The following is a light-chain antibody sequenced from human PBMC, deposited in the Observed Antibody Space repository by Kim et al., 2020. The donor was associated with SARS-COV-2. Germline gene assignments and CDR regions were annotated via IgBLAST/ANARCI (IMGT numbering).Light chain of an antibody. CDR2: KAS. J-gene: IGKJ2*01. CDR3: QQYNSYRYT. V-gene: IGKV1-5*03. CDR1: QSISSW. Sequence: DIQMTQSPSTLSASVGDRVTITCRASQSISSWLAWYQQKPGKAPKLLIYKASSLESGVPSRFSGSGSGTEFTLTISSLQPDDFATYDCQQYNSYRYTFGHGTKLEI.